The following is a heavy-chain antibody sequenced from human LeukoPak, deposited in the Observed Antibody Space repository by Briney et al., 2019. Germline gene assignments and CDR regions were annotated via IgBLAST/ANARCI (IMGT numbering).Heavy chain of an antibody. J-gene: IGHJ5*02. CDR2: ISWNSGSI. V-gene: IGHV3-9*01. CDR3: AKDPGIAAAGWGWFDP. Sequence: GGSLRLSCAASGFTFDDYAMHWVRQAPGKGLEWVSGISWNSGSIGYADSVKGRFTISRDNAKNSLYLQMNSLRAEDTALYYCAKDPGIAAAGWGWFDPWGQGTLVTVSS. D-gene: IGHD6-13*01. CDR1: GFTFDDYA.